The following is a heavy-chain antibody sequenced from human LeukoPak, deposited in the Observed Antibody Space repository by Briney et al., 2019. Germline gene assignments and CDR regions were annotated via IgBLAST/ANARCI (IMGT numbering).Heavy chain of an antibody. CDR2: IYYSGST. J-gene: IGHJ6*02. CDR1: GGSISSYY. CDR3: ARDRSPGYRTLYLGKQYGMDV. D-gene: IGHD2-2*02. Sequence: SETLSLTCTVSGGSISSYYWSWIRQPPGKGLEWIGYIYYSGSTNYNPSLTSRGTISVDTSNNQFSLKLSSVTAADTAVYYCARDRSPGYRTLYLGKQYGMDVWGQGTTVTVSS. V-gene: IGHV4-59*01.